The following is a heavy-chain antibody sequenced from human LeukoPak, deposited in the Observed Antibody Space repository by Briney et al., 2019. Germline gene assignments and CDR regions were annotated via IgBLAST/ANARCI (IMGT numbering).Heavy chain of an antibody. J-gene: IGHJ4*02. CDR1: GLTFGHQY. CDR3: ARGAYYYED. D-gene: IGHD3-22*01. Sequence: GGSLRLSCAASGLTFGHQYMTWIRQTPGKGLEWVSFISGDGRRTFYPDSVKGRFTISMDNTKNSLYLQVNNLRAEDTAVYYCARGAYYYEDWGQGTLVTVSS. V-gene: IGHV3-11*04. CDR2: ISGDGRRT.